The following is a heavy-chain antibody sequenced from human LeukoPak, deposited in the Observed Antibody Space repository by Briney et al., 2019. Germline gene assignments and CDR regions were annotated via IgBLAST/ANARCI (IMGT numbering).Heavy chain of an antibody. D-gene: IGHD2-2*01. V-gene: IGHV1-8*03. CDR2: MNPNSGKT. CDR3: ARDLDTAAMSYHYYYYLDV. Sequence: ASVKVSCKASGYTFTSYDINWVRQATGQGLEWMGWMNPNSGKTGYAQKLQGRVTITTDTSTSTAYMELRSLRSEDTAVYYCARDLDTAAMSYHYYYYLDVWGKGTTVTVSS. J-gene: IGHJ6*03. CDR1: GYTFTSYD.